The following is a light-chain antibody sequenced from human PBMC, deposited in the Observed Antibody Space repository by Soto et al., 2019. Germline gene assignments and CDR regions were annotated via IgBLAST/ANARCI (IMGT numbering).Light chain of an antibody. CDR2: GAF. V-gene: IGKV3-11*01. CDR1: PSVTNY. Sequence: EIVLTQSPAPLSLSPGERATLSCRASPSVTNYLAWYQQKPGQPPRLLLYGAFNRAAGIPARFSGSGSGTDFTLTISSLEPEDSAVYYCQQRNIWPAVTFRQGTRLEI. CDR3: QQRNIWPAVT. J-gene: IGKJ5*01.